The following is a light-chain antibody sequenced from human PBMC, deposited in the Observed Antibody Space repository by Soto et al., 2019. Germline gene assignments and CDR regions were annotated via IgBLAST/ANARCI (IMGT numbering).Light chain of an antibody. V-gene: IGLV2-11*01. J-gene: IGLJ2*01. CDR1: SSDVGGYDY. CDR3: CSYAGTYTLVV. Sequence: QSVLTQPRSVSGSPGQSVTISCTGTSSDVGGYDYVSWYQQHPGKAPKLIIYDVSKRPSGVPDRFSGSKSGNTASLTISGLQAEDEADYYCCSYAGTYTLVVFGGGTKVTVL. CDR2: DVS.